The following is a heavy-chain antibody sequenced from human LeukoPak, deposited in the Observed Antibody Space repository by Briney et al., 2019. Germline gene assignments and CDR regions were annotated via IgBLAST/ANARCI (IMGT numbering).Heavy chain of an antibody. CDR2: IKYDGIEK. CDR1: GFTFSSNW. CDR3: TRDER. V-gene: IGHV3-7*04. J-gene: IGHJ4*02. Sequence: GGSLRLSCAASGFTFSSNWMSWVRQVPGKGLEWVANIKYDGIEKYYVDSVKGRFTISRDNAKNSLYLQMNSLRAEDTAVYYCTRDERWGQGTLVTVSS.